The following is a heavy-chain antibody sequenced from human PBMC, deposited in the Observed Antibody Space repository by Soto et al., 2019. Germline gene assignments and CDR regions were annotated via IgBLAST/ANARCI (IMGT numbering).Heavy chain of an antibody. D-gene: IGHD3-10*01. J-gene: IGHJ6*02. CDR1: GGPISTSNW. V-gene: IGHV4-4*02. Sequence: SETLSLTSAVSGGPISTSNWWRWVRQPPGQGLEWIGEIYHSGSTNYNPSLKSRVTISVDKSKNQFSLKLSSVTAADTAVYYCARAGKKLLWFGELIYYYYGMDVWGQGTTVT. CDR3: ARAGKKLLWFGELIYYYYGMDV. CDR2: IYHSGST.